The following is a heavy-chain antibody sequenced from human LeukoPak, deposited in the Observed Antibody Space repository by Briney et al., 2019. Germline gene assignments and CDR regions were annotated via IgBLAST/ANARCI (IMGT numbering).Heavy chain of an antibody. V-gene: IGHV1-2*02. CDR3: ARYSSSWYGLYYYYYMDV. CDR2: INPNSGGT. J-gene: IGHJ6*03. D-gene: IGHD6-13*01. CDR1: GYTFTGHY. Sequence: ASVKVSCKASGYTFTGHYMHWVRQAPGQGLEWMGWINPNSGGTNYAQKFQGRVTMTRDTSISTAYMELSRLRSDDTAVYYCARYSSSWYGLYYYYYMDVWGKGTTVTISS.